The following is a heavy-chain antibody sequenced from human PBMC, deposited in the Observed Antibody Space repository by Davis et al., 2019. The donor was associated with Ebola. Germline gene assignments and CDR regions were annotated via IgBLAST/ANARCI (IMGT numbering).Heavy chain of an antibody. J-gene: IGHJ4*02. CDR2: IYPGDSDT. D-gene: IGHD3-22*01. CDR3: ARAPYYYDVSGFYVDY. Sequence: GESLKISCKGSGYNFPNYWIVWVRQMPGKGLEWMGIIYPGDSDTRYSPSFLGQVIFSADKSMSTAYLQWSSLKASDTATYYCARAPYYYDVSGFYVDYWGQGTLVTVSS. V-gene: IGHV5-51*01. CDR1: GYNFPNYW.